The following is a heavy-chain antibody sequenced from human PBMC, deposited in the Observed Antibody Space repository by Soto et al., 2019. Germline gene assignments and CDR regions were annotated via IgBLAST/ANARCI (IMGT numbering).Heavy chain of an antibody. CDR2: IYSGGST. J-gene: IGHJ3*02. CDR3: ARDEGGIAAADI. V-gene: IGHV3-53*01. D-gene: IGHD6-13*01. CDR1: GFTVSSNY. Sequence: GALILSSSASGFTVSSNYMSWVRQAPGKGLEWVSVIYSGGSTYYADSVKGRFTISRDNSKNTLYLQMNSLRAEDKAVYYRARDEGGIAAADIWGQGTMVTVSS.